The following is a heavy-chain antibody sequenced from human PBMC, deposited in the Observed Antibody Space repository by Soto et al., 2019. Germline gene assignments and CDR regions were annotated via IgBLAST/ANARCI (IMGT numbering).Heavy chain of an antibody. Sequence: QVQLQQWGAGLLKPSETLSLTCAVYGGSFSGYYWSWIRQPPGKGLEWIGEINHSGSTNYNPSLKSRVTISVDTSKNQFSLKLSSVTAADTAVYYCARGAVAGSFLGWFDPWGQGTLVTVSS. D-gene: IGHD6-19*01. CDR3: ARGAVAGSFLGWFDP. CDR2: INHSGST. V-gene: IGHV4-34*01. J-gene: IGHJ5*02. CDR1: GGSFSGYY.